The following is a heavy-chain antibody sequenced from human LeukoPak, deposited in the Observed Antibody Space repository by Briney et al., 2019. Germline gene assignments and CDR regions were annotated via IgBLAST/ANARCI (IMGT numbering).Heavy chain of an antibody. V-gene: IGHV4-59*08. CDR2: MFHTGTS. Sequence: SETLSLTCSVSDASITKNYWTWIRQRPGKGLEWIASMFHTGTSDYNPSLKSRVSLSIDASKKQFSLQLRSVTAADTAVYYCARHVRLYSSTYPKPLNWFDPWGQGTLVTVSS. J-gene: IGHJ5*02. D-gene: IGHD6-13*01. CDR3: ARHVRLYSSTYPKPLNWFDP. CDR1: DASITKNY.